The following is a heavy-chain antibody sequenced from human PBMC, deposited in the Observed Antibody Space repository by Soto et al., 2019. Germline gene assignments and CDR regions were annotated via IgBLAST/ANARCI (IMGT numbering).Heavy chain of an antibody. V-gene: IGHV5-51*01. J-gene: IGHJ6*02. CDR2: IYPGDSDT. CDR1: GYSFTSYW. CDR3: ARHDTSYSSSRGFYYGMDV. Sequence: PGESLKISCKGSGYSFTSYWIGWVRQMPGKGLEWMGIIYPGDSDTRYSPSFQGQVTISADKSISTAYLQWSSLKASDTAMYYWARHDTSYSSSRGFYYGMDVWGQGTTVTVSS. D-gene: IGHD6-6*01.